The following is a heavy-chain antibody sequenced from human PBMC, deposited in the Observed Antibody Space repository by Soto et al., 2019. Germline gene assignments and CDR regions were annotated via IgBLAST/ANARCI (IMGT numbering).Heavy chain of an antibody. Sequence: GGSLRLSCAASGFTFSSYSMNWVRQAPGKGLEWVSYISSSSSTIYYADSVKGRFTISRDNAKNSLYLQMNSLRDEDTAVYYCAREPYSGSYHYYYYYGMDVWGQGTTVTVSS. CDR1: GFTFSSYS. V-gene: IGHV3-48*02. D-gene: IGHD1-26*01. J-gene: IGHJ6*02. CDR2: ISSSSSTI. CDR3: AREPYSGSYHYYYYYGMDV.